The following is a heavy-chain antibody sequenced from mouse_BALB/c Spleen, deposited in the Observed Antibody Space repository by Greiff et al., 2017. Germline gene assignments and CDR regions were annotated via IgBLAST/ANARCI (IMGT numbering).Heavy chain of an antibody. J-gene: IGHJ1*01. CDR3: ARALWDRYFDV. D-gene: IGHD4-1*01. V-gene: IGHV3-2*02. CDR1: GYSITSDYA. CDR2: ISYSGST. Sequence: EVKLMESGPGLVKPSQSLSLTCTVTGYSITSDYAWNWIRQFPGNKLEWMGYISYSGSTSYNPSLKSRISITRDTSKNKFFLQLNSVTTEDTATYYCARALWDRYFDVWGAGTTVTVSS.